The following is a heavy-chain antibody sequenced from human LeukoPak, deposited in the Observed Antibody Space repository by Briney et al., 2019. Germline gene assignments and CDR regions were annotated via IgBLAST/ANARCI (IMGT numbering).Heavy chain of an antibody. V-gene: IGHV3-23*01. CDR2: ISGSGDDT. J-gene: IGHJ4*01. CDR1: GFTFSSYA. Sequence: PGGSLRLSCAASGFTFSSYAMSWVRQAPGKGLEWVSTISGSGDDTYYADSVKGRFTISRDNSKNTLYLQMISLRAEDTAVYYCAKDRGSSGWNGLDYWGQEPWSPSPQ. D-gene: IGHD6-19*01. CDR3: AKDRGSSGWNGLDY.